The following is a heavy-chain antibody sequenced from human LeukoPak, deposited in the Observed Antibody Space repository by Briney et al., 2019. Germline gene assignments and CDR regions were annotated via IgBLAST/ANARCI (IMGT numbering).Heavy chain of an antibody. J-gene: IGHJ6*02. Sequence: SQTLSLTCAISGDSVSSNSAAWNWIRQSPSRGLEWLGRTYYRSKWYNDYAVSVKSRITINPDTSKNQFSLQLNSVTPEDTAVYYCARMTTVTTGLYYYYGMDVWGQGTTVTVSS. CDR1: GDSVSSNSAA. D-gene: IGHD4-17*01. V-gene: IGHV6-1*01. CDR3: ARMTTVTTGLYYYYGMDV. CDR2: TYYRSKWYN.